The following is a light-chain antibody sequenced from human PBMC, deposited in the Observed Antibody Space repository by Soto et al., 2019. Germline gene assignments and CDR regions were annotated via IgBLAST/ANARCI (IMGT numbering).Light chain of an antibody. CDR2: DAS. V-gene: IGKV3-11*01. J-gene: IGKJ4*01. CDR3: QQRSNWPPY. CDR1: QSVSSY. Sequence: EIVLTQSPATLSLSPGERATLSCRASQSVSSYLAWYQQKPGQAPRLLINDASNRATGIPARFSGSGSGTYFTLTISSLEPEDFTVYYCQQRSNWPPYFGGGTKVEIK.